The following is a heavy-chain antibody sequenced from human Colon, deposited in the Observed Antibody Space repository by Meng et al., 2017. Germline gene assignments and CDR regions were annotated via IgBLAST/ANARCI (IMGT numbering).Heavy chain of an antibody. D-gene: IGHD3-10*01. CDR2: LGAHDGDT. CDR1: GYTFTSYG. Sequence: QVQLVQSGAEVKKPGASVKVSCKASGYTFTSYGVGWFRQAPGQGLEWMAWLGAHDGDTSHAPKFQGRVTVSADRPTATAYMELRSLRSDDTAVYYCARGTPGRSYSDYWGQGTLVTVSS. V-gene: IGHV1-18*01. J-gene: IGHJ4*02. CDR3: ARGTPGRSYSDY.